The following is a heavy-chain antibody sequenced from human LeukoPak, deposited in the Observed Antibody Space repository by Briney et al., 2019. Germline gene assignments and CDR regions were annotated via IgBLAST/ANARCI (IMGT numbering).Heavy chain of an antibody. CDR1: GGTFSSYT. D-gene: IGHD1-26*01. V-gene: IGHV1-69*04. J-gene: IGHJ4*02. Sequence: ASVKVSCKASGGTFSSYTISWVRQAPGQGLEWMGRIIPILGIANYAQKLQGRVTITADKSTSTAYMELSSLRSEDTAVYYCARDSGSYYASYWGQGTLVTVSS. CDR2: IIPILGIA. CDR3: ARDSGSYYASY.